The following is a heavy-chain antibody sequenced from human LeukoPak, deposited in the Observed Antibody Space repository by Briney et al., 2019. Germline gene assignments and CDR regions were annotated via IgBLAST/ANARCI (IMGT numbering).Heavy chain of an antibody. V-gene: IGHV4-39*07. CDR3: ARGPYYGSGSYYPYYYGMDV. J-gene: IGHJ6*02. CDR2: IYSSDKT. Sequence: SETLSLTCRVSNGFISGSSFYWGWIRQPPGKGLEWIGSIYSSDKTYYNPSLKSRVAISLDTSKNQFSLKLNSVTAADTAEYYCARGPYYGSGSYYPYYYGMDVWGQGTTVTVSS. D-gene: IGHD3-10*01. CDR1: NGFISGSSFY.